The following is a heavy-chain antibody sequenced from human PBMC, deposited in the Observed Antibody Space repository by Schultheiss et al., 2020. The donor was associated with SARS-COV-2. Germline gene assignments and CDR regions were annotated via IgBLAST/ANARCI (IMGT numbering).Heavy chain of an antibody. CDR3: ARVEYSSGWYDGDY. D-gene: IGHD6-19*01. V-gene: IGHV1-69*06. CDR2: IIPMFGTA. CDR1: GGTFSSYA. Sequence: SVKVSCKASGGTFSSYAISWVRQAPGQGLEWMGGIIPMFGTANYAQKFQGRVTMTEDTSTDTAYMELRSLRSDDTAVYYCARVEYSSGWYDGDYWGQGTLVTVSS. J-gene: IGHJ4*02.